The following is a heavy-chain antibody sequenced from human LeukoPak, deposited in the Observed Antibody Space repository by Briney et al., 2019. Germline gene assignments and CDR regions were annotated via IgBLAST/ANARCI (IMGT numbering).Heavy chain of an antibody. CDR2: IIPILGIT. CDR3: AALYYYDSSGSFDY. D-gene: IGHD3-22*01. J-gene: IGHJ4*02. Sequence: SVKVSCKASGGTFSSYAISWVRQAPGQGLEWMGRIIPILGITNYAQKFQGRVTITADKSTSTAYMELSSLRSEDTAVYYCAALYYYDSSGSFDYWGQGTLVTVSS. V-gene: IGHV1-69*04. CDR1: GGTFSSYA.